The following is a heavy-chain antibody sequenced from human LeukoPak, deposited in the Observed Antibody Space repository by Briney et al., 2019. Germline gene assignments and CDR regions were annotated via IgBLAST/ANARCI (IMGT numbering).Heavy chain of an antibody. V-gene: IGHV4-34*01. D-gene: IGHD6-13*01. Sequence: SETLSLTCAVYGGSFSGYYWSWIRQPPGKGLEWIGEINHSGSTNYNPSLKSRVTISVDTSKNQFSLKLSSVTAADTAVYYCARLHRFIAAARMNWFDPWGQGTLVTVSS. CDR2: INHSGST. J-gene: IGHJ5*02. CDR1: GGSFSGYY. CDR3: ARLHRFIAAARMNWFDP.